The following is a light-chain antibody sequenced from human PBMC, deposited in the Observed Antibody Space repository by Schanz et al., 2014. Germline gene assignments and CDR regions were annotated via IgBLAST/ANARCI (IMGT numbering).Light chain of an antibody. CDR1: QGIGDA. CDR3: LQDYTYSWT. CDR2: AAT. Sequence: AIQMTQSPSSLSASVGDRVNITCRARQGIGDALGWYQQKPGQAPNLLIYAATHLRSGVPSRFSGSGSGTDFTLTISSLQPEDFATYFCLQDYTYSWTFGQGTMVDFK. J-gene: IGKJ1*01. V-gene: IGKV1-6*01.